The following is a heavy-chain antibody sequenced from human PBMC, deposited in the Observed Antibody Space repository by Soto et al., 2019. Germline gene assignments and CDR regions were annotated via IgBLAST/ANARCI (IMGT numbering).Heavy chain of an antibody. CDR1: GGSLTGYY. D-gene: IGHD6-6*01. V-gene: IGHV4-34*01. Sequence: SETLSLTCAVQGGSLTGYYWSWVRQPPGKGLEWIGEINHTGSTNYNPSLTSRVTISVDKSTSQFSLRLNSVTAADTAVYYCARGELLIAARPSLVYWGQGTLVTVSS. CDR2: INHTGST. J-gene: IGHJ4*02. CDR3: ARGELLIAARPSLVY.